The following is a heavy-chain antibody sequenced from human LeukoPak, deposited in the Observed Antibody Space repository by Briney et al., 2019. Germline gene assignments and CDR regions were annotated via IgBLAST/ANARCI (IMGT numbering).Heavy chain of an antibody. CDR1: GGSISGYY. D-gene: IGHD3-22*01. Sequence: PSETLSLTCTVSGGSISGYYWSWLRQPPGKGLEWIGYIYYSGITNYNPSLKSRVTISVDTSKNQVSLKLSSVTAADTAVYYCARRYDSSLYYYYYMDVWGKGTTVTVSS. J-gene: IGHJ6*03. CDR3: ARRYDSSLYYYYYMDV. CDR2: IYYSGIT. V-gene: IGHV4-59*08.